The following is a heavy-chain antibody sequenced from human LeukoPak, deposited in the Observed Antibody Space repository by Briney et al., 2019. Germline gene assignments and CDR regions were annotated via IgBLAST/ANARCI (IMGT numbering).Heavy chain of an antibody. D-gene: IGHD3-22*01. CDR1: GFTFRSYW. CDR2: IKQDGSEK. CDR3: AKGIARYYDSSGSLYYFDY. V-gene: IGHV3-7*03. Sequence: GGSLRLSCAASGFTFRSYWTSWVRQAPGKGLEWVADIKQDGSEKYYVDSMKGRFTISTDNAKNSVYLQMNSLRAEDTAVYYCAKGIARYYDSSGSLYYFDYWGQGTLVTVSS. J-gene: IGHJ4*02.